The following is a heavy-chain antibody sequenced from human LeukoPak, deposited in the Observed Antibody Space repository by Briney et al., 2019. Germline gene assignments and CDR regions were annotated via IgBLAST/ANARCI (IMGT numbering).Heavy chain of an antibody. CDR2: ISASGGNT. D-gene: IGHD6-19*01. J-gene: IGHJ3*02. V-gene: IGHV3-23*01. Sequence: PGGSLRLSCAASGFTFSSYAMSWVRQAPGKGLEWVSAISASGGNTFYADSVKGRFTISRDNSRSTLYLQRNSLSREDTALYYCARRGGSNGWGDFDIWGQGTMVTVSS. CDR1: GFTFSSYA. CDR3: ARRGGSNGWGDFDI.